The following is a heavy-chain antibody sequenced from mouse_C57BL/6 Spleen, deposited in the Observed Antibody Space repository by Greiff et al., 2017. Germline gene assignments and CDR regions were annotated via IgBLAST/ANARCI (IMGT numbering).Heavy chain of an antibody. Sequence: QVQLKQPGTELVKPGASVKLSCKASGYTFTSYWMHWVKQRPGQGLEWIGNINPSNGGTNYNEKFKSKATLTVDKSSSTAYMQLSSLTSEDSAVYYCATGCYDGYGGAGFAYWGQGTLVTVSA. CDR2: INPSNGGT. J-gene: IGHJ3*01. V-gene: IGHV1-53*01. CDR3: ATGCYDGYGGAGFAY. CDR1: GYTFTSYW. D-gene: IGHD2-2*01.